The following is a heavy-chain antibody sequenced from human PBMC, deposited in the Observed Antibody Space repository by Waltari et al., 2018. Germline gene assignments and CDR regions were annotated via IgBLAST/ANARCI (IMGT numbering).Heavy chain of an antibody. J-gene: IGHJ6*02. D-gene: IGHD1-26*01. CDR2: IYHSGST. CDR1: GGSISSGGYY. Sequence: QVQLQESGPGLVKPSQTLSLTCTVSGGSISSGGYYWSWIRPHPGKGLEWIGYIYHSGSTYYNPSLKSRVTISVDRSKNQFSLKLSSVTAADTAVYYCARDPRVGYYYYGMDVWGQGTTVTVSS. CDR3: ARDPRVGYYYYGMDV. V-gene: IGHV4-31*03.